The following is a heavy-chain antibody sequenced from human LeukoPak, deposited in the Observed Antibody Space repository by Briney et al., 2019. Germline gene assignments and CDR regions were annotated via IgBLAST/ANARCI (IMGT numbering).Heavy chain of an antibody. CDR2: ISSSSSYI. D-gene: IGHD4-23*01. CDR3: ARSVVAPQDWFDP. V-gene: IGHV3-21*01. CDR1: GFTFSSYS. Sequence: GGSLRLSCAASGFTFSSYSMNWVRQAPGKGLEWVSSISSSSSYIYYADSVKGRFTISRDNAKNSLYLQMNSLRAEDTAVYNCARSVVAPQDWFDPWGQGTLATVSS. J-gene: IGHJ5*02.